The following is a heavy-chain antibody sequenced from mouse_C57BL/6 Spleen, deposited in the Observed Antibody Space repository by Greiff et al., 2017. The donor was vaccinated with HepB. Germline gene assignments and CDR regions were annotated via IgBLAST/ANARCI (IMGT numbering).Heavy chain of an antibody. J-gene: IGHJ1*03. D-gene: IGHD4-1*01. CDR3: TDSSWEWYFDV. CDR1: GFTFSNYW. V-gene: IGHV6-3*01. Sequence: EVKVVESGGGLVQPGGSMKLSCVASGFTFSNYWMNWVRQSPEKGLEWVAQIRLKSDNYATHYAESVKGRFNISRDDSKSSVYLQMNNLRAEDSGMYYCTDSSWEWYFDVWGTGTTVTVSS. CDR2: IRLKSDNYAT.